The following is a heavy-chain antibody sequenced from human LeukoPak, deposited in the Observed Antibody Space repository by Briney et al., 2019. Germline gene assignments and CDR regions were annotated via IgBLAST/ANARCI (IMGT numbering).Heavy chain of an antibody. D-gene: IGHD3-22*01. CDR2: INHSGST. Sequence: SETLSLTCAVYGGSFSGYYWSWIRQPPGKGLEWIGEINHSGSTNYNPSLKSRVTISVDTSKNQFSLKLSSVTAADTAVYYCARGRYCYDSSGYYQAFDYWGQGTLVTVSS. V-gene: IGHV4-34*01. J-gene: IGHJ4*02. CDR3: ARGRYCYDSSGYYQAFDY. CDR1: GGSFSGYY.